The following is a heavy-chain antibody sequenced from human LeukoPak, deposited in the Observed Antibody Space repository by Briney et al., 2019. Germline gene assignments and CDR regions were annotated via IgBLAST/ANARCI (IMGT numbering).Heavy chain of an antibody. CDR1: GGSISSYY. CDR2: IYYSGST. D-gene: IGHD3-16*02. CDR3: ARVGDDYVWGSYRPQYHFDY. V-gene: IGHV4-59*01. Sequence: SETLSLTCTVSGGSISSYYWSWIRQPPGKGLEWIGYIYYSGSTNYNPSLKSRATISVDTSKNQFSLKLSSVTAADTAVYYCARVGDDYVWGSYRPQYHFDYWGQGTLVTVSS. J-gene: IGHJ4*02.